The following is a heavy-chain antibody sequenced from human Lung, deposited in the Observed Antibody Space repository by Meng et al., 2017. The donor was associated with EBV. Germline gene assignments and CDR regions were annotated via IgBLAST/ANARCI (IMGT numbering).Heavy chain of an antibody. V-gene: IGHV4-31*02. D-gene: IGHD4-17*01. Sequence: QVQLHESAPGLVKPSQTLSLTCTVFGGSIRSCNHYWSWIRQHPGKGLEYIGYIYYSGSTYYNPSLKSRVIISVDTSKNQFSLRLNSVTAADTAVYYCASLYGDSSVWYLDLWGRGTLVTVSS. CDR1: GGSIRSCNHY. CDR2: IYYSGST. CDR3: ASLYGDSSVWYLDL. J-gene: IGHJ2*01.